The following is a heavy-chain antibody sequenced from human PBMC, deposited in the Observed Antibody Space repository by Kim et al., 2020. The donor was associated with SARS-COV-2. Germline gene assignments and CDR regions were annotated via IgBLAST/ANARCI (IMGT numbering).Heavy chain of an antibody. CDR2: ISFDGKNK. D-gene: IGHD3-10*01. CDR3: ARGQSTGNYYYDSGSYSGFDY. V-gene: IGHV3-33*05. Sequence: GGSLRLSCAASGFNFRNYGIHWVRQAPGKGLEWVASISFDGKNKNHADSVKGRFTVSRDNSKNTLYLQMDSPRVEDTAVYYCARGQSTGNYYYDSGSYSGFDYWGQGTLVTVSS. CDR1: GFNFRNYG. J-gene: IGHJ4*02.